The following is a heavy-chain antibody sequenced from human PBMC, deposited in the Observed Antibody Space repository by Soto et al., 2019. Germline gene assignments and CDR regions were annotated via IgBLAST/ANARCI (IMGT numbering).Heavy chain of an antibody. V-gene: IGHV3-49*03. CDR2: IRSKAYGGTT. CDR3: TRPNCGGDCDLDDY. D-gene: IGHD2-21*02. J-gene: IGHJ4*02. Sequence: EVQLVESGGRLVQPGRSLRLSCTASGFNFGDYAMSWFRQAPGKGLEWVGFIRSKAYGGTTEYAASVKGRFTISRDDSESIAYLQMNSLKTEDTAVYYCTRPNCGGDCDLDDYWGQGTLVTVSS. CDR1: GFNFGDYA.